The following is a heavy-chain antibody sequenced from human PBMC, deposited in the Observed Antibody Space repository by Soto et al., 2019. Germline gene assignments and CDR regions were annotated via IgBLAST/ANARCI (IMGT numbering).Heavy chain of an antibody. J-gene: IGHJ4*02. Sequence: SVKVSCKASGGTFSSYAISWVRQAPGQGLEWMGGIIPIFGTANYAQKFQGRVTITADESTSTAYMELSSLRSEDTAVYYCARDMEGSSSSPNFDYWGQGTLVTVSS. D-gene: IGHD6-13*01. CDR2: IIPIFGTA. CDR3: ARDMEGSSSSPNFDY. V-gene: IGHV1-69*13. CDR1: GGTFSSYA.